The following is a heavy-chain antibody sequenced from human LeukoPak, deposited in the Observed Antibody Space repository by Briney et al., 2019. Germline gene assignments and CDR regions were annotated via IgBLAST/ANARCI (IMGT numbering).Heavy chain of an antibody. CDR3: ARRPPYSSSWGQLDY. CDR1: GFTFSTYG. J-gene: IGHJ4*02. Sequence: PGGSLRLSCAASGFTFSTYGMHWVRQAPGKGLEWVALISFDGRNKYYADSVKGRFTISRDNSKNTLYLQMNSLRAEDTAVYYCARRPPYSSSWGQLDYWGQGTLVTVSS. D-gene: IGHD6-13*01. CDR2: ISFDGRNK. V-gene: IGHV3-30*03.